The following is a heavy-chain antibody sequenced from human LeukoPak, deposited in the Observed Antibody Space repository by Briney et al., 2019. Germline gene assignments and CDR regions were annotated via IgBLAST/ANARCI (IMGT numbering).Heavy chain of an antibody. V-gene: IGHV3-21*01. D-gene: IGHD5-12*01. J-gene: IGHJ6*04. Sequence: AGSMSLSSAASGFTFSSYSMSWVRQAAGKVLGWVSSIRSSSSYIYYADSVKGRFTISRDNATNSLYLQMNSLRAEDTAVYYCARAVSSGYDFAYYYYNGMDVWGKGTTVTVSS. CDR1: GFTFSSYS. CDR2: IRSSSSYI. CDR3: ARAVSSGYDFAYYYYNGMDV.